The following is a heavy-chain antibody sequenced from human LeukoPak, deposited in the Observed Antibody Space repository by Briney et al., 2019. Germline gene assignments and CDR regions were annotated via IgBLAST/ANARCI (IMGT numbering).Heavy chain of an antibody. D-gene: IGHD3-16*01. J-gene: IGHJ4*02. V-gene: IGHV3-21*01. CDR2: ISSSSYT. CDR1: GFTFSSYS. Sequence: GGSLRLSCAASGFTFSSYSMNWVRQAPGKGLEWVSSISSSSYTYYADSVKGRFTISRDNAKNSLYLQMNSLRAEDTAVYYCARTGYGYNYFDYWGQGTLVTVSS. CDR3: ARTGYGYNYFDY.